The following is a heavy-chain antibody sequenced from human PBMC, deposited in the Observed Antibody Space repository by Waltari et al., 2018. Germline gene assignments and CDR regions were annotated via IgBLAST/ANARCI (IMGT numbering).Heavy chain of an antibody. CDR3: ARRGIAARVWFDP. V-gene: IGHV1-8*03. J-gene: IGHJ5*02. Sequence: QVQLVQSGAEVKKPGASVKVSCKASGYTFTSYDINWVRQATGQGLEWMGWMNPTIGNPGYAQKFQGRVTITRNTAISTAYMELSSLRSEDTAVYYCARRGIAARVWFDPWGQGTLVTVSS. CDR1: GYTFTSYD. D-gene: IGHD6-6*01. CDR2: MNPTIGNP.